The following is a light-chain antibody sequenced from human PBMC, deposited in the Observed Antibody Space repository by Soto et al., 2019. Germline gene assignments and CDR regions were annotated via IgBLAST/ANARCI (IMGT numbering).Light chain of an antibody. CDR1: SSNIRNNY. CDR3: GTWDSSLSAYV. Sequence: QSLLSQPPSVSSAPRQKVTISCSGSSSNIRNNYVSWYQQLPGTAPKLLIYDNNKRPSGIPGRFSGSKSGTSATLGITGLQTGDEADYYCGTWDSSLSAYVFGTGTKV. CDR2: DNN. V-gene: IGLV1-51*01. J-gene: IGLJ1*01.